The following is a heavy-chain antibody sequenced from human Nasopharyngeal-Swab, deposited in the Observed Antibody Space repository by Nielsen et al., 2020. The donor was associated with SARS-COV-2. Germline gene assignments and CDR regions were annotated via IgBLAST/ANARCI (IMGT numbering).Heavy chain of an antibody. CDR1: RFTFSRYG. D-gene: IGHD6-19*01. V-gene: IGHV3-23*01. CDR3: ARGAFEYSSSWYDPYYFDY. Sequence: GESLKISCAASRFTFSRYGMSWVRPAPGKGPEWVSTISGSGGYTYYADSVKGRFTISRDNSKNTLYLQMNSLRVEDTAIYYCARGAFEYSSSWYDPYYFDYWGQGTLVTVSS. CDR2: ISGSGGYT. J-gene: IGHJ4*02.